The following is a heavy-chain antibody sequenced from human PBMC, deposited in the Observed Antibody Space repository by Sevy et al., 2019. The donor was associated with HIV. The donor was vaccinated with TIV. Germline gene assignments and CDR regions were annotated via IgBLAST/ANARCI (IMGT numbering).Heavy chain of an antibody. Sequence: GGSLRLSCATSGFTFSDAWMNWVRQAPGKGLEWVARIKSKTDSGTRYFAAPVKGRFSISRDDSKNTVYLQMTSLKDEDTGVYFCACRTGTSDFDHWGQGTLVTVSS. CDR1: GFTFSDAW. V-gene: IGHV3-15*01. CDR2: IKSKTDSGTR. CDR3: ACRTGTSDFDH. J-gene: IGHJ4*01.